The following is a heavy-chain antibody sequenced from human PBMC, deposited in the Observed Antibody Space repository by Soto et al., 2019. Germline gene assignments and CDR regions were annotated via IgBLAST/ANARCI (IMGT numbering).Heavy chain of an antibody. CDR2: ISAYNGHT. CDR1: GYTFSNYG. V-gene: IGHV1-18*01. D-gene: IGHD3-10*01. CDR3: VSGDGGYFNH. J-gene: IGHJ4*02. Sequence: QVQLVQSGIEVKKPGASVKVSCNTMGYTFSNYGLSWVRQAPGEGLEWLGWISAYNGHTKYAQKVQDRVTLSTVTSARTAYLHLRSLRSDDTVVYYFVSGDGGYFNHWGQRTLVLVSS.